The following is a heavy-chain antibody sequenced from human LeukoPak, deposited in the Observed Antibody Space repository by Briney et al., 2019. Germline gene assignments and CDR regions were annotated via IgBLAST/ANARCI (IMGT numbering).Heavy chain of an antibody. D-gene: IGHD3-9*01. Sequence: GESLKISCKGSGYSFTSYWIGWVRQMPGKGLEWMGIIYPGDSDTRCSPSFQGQVTISADKSISTAYLQWSSLKASDTAMYYCARQPYYDILTGGDAFDIWGQGTMVTVSS. CDR3: ARQPYYDILTGGDAFDI. J-gene: IGHJ3*02. V-gene: IGHV5-51*01. CDR1: GYSFTSYW. CDR2: IYPGDSDT.